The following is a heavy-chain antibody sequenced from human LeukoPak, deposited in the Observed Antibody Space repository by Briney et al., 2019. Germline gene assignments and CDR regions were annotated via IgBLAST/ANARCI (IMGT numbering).Heavy chain of an antibody. CDR1: GFTFSNYG. CDR2: IRYDGTNK. Sequence: GGSLRLSCAASGFTFSNYGMHWVRQAPGKGLEWVAFIRYDGTNKYYADSVKGRFTISRDNSKNTLYLQMNSLRAEDTAVYYCAKGITGTTLGAFDIWGQGTMVTVSS. V-gene: IGHV3-30*02. CDR3: AKGITGTTLGAFDI. D-gene: IGHD1-7*01. J-gene: IGHJ3*02.